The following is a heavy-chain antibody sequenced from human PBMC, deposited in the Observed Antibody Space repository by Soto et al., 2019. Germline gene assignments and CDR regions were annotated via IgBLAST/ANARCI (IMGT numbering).Heavy chain of an antibody. CDR3: AKDRDIVVVPAAMLGSY. D-gene: IGHD2-2*01. CDR2: ISGSGGST. J-gene: IGHJ4*02. Sequence: EVQLLESGGGLVQPGGSLRLSCAASGFTFSSYAMSWVRQAPGKGLEWVSAISGSGGSTYYADSVKGRFTISRDNSMNKLYLQMNSRRAEDTAVYYCAKDRDIVVVPAAMLGSYWGQGTLVTVSS. V-gene: IGHV3-23*01. CDR1: GFTFSSYA.